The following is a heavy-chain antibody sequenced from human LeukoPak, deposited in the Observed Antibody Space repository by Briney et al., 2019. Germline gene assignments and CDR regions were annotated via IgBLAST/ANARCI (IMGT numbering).Heavy chain of an antibody. CDR1: GFTFSSYW. CDR2: INSDGSSA. D-gene: IGHD5/OR15-5a*01. V-gene: IGHV3-74*01. CDR3: AREGMERVFAFDI. J-gene: IGHJ3*02. Sequence: PGGSLRLSCAASGFTFSSYWMHWVRQAPGKGLVWVSRINSDGSSATYADSVKGRFTISRDNAKNTLDLQMDSLSVEDTAVYYCAREGMERVFAFDIWGQGTMVTVSS.